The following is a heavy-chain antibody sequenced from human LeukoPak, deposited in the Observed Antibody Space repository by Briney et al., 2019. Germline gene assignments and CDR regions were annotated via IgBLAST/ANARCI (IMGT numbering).Heavy chain of an antibody. V-gene: IGHV3-66*02. CDR1: GFTVSSNY. CDR3: ARGLKYGTNYYMDV. J-gene: IGHJ6*03. CDR2: IYSGGST. D-gene: IGHD1-26*01. Sequence: GGSLRLSCAASGFTVSSNYMSWVRQAPGKGLEWVSVIYSGGSTYYADSVKGRFTISRDNSKNTLYLQMNSLRAEDTAVYYCARGLKYGTNYYMDVWGKGTTVTVSS.